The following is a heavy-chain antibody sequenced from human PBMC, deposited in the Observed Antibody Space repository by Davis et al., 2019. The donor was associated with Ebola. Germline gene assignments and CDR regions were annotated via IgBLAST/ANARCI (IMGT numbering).Heavy chain of an antibody. V-gene: IGHV1-2*04. J-gene: IGHJ3*02. D-gene: IGHD1-26*01. CDR1: GYTFTGYY. CDR3: AREETYGYSGSYPLNAFDI. Sequence: ASVKVSCKASGYTFTGYYMHWVRQAPGQGLEWMGWINPNSGGTNYAQKFQGWVTMTRDTSISTAYMELSRLRSDDTAVYYCAREETYGYSGSYPLNAFDIWGQGTMVTVSS. CDR2: INPNSGGT.